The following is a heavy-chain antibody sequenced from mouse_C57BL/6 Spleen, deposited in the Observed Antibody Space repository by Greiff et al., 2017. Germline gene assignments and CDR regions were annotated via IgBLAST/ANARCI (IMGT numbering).Heavy chain of an antibody. CDR2: INYDGSST. CDR3: ARGREGSGYFDV. CDR1: GFTFSDYY. J-gene: IGHJ1*03. Sequence: EVKVVESEGGLVQPGSSMKLSCTASGFTFSDYYMAWVRQVPEKGLEWVANINYDGSSTYYLDSLKSRFIISRDNAKNILYLQMSSLKSEDTATYCCARGREGSGYFDVWGTGTTVTVSS. V-gene: IGHV5-16*01.